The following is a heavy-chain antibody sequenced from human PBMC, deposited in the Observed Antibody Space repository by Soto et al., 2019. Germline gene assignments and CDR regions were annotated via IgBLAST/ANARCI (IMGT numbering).Heavy chain of an antibody. CDR3: ARDKTQPAPDYYDSSGYYPPRYGMDV. CDR2: IYYSGST. D-gene: IGHD3-22*01. CDR1: GGSISSYY. J-gene: IGHJ6*02. Sequence: PSETLSLTCTVSGGSISSYYWSWIRRPPGKGLEWIGYIYYSGSTNYNPSLKSRVTISVDTSKNQFSLKLSSVTAADTAVYYCARDKTQPAPDYYDSSGYYPPRYGMDVWGQGTTVTVSS. V-gene: IGHV4-59*01.